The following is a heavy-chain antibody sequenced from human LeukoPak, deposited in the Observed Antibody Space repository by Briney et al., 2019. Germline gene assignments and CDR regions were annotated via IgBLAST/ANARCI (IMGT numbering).Heavy chain of an antibody. Sequence: PGRSLRLSCAASGFTFRSYGMHWVRQAPGKGLEWVAKIKQDGSEEYYVDSVRGRFTISRDNAKNSVYLQMNSLRAEDTAVYYCATRNNGCPYHWGQGTLVTVSS. CDR3: ATRNNGCPYH. V-gene: IGHV3-7*01. CDR1: GFTFRSYG. CDR2: IKQDGSEE. J-gene: IGHJ4*02. D-gene: IGHD5-24*01.